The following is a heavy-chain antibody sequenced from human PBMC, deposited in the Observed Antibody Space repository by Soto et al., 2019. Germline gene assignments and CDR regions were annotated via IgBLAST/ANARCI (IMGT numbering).Heavy chain of an antibody. V-gene: IGHV4-31*03. D-gene: IGHD6-25*01. Sequence: PSETLSLTCSVSGGSINTVGYYWTWIRQQPGKGLDWIGYIYYSGSRDYNPSLKSRVSMSVDASKNQFSLNLTSVTAADTAVYYCAKESGGYDSSTRYGLDVWGQGTTVTVSS. CDR3: AKESGGYDSSTRYGLDV. CDR1: GGSINTVGYY. CDR2: IYYSGSR. J-gene: IGHJ6*02.